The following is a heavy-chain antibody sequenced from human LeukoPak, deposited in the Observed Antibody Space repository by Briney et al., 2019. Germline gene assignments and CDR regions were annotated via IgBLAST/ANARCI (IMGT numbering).Heavy chain of an antibody. CDR1: GFTFSNYA. V-gene: IGHV3-23*01. J-gene: IGHJ4*02. Sequence: PGGSLRLSCAASGFTFSNYAMSWVRQAPGMGLEWVSAISGSGGSTYYADSVKGRFTISRDNSKNTLYLQMNSLTGEDTAVYYCPRAGRDGYNLIDYWGQGTLVTVSS. CDR3: PRAGRDGYNLIDY. D-gene: IGHD5-24*01. CDR2: ISGSGGST.